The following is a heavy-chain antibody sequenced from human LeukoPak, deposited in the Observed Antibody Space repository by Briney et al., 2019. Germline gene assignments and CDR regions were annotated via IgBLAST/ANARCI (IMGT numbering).Heavy chain of an antibody. D-gene: IGHD6-13*01. CDR2: CDSDGSGT. J-gene: IGHJ4*02. V-gene: IGHV3-74*01. Sequence: GGSLRLSCAASGFTFSIYWMYWVRQAPGKGLMWVSRCDSDGSGTTYVDSVKGRFTVSRDNAKSTLYLQMSSLRAEDTAVYYCAKPLTAATGTDFDHWGQGTLVTVSS. CDR3: AKPLTAATGTDFDH. CDR1: GFTFSIYW.